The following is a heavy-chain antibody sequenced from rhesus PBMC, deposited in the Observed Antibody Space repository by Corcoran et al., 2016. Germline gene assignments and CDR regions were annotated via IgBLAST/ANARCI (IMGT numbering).Heavy chain of an antibody. J-gene: IGHJ4*01. CDR3: ARRGSYSGIDD. V-gene: IGHV4-99*01. D-gene: IGHD3-16*01. CDR1: GYSISSGYN. Sequence: QVQLQESGPGLVKPSETLSLTCAVSGYSISSGYNWGWIRPPPGKGLEYIGYISGSSWSTYYNPSLKSRVTMSKDTSKNQFSLKLSSVTAADTAVYYCARRGSYSGIDDWGQGVLVTVSS. CDR2: ISGSSWST.